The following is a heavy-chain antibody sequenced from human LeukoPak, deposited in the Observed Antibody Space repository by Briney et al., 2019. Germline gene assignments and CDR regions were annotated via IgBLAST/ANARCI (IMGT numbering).Heavy chain of an antibody. CDR3: ARHDFYGATYSGWFDP. CDR2: MFYSGSTYSGSN. Sequence: SSETLSLACTVSGGSITNNNYYWGWIRQPPGKGLEWIGRMFYSGSTYSGSNFYNPSLRSRVTISVDTSKNHFSLKLSSVTAADTAVYYCARHDFYGATYSGWFDPWGQGTLVAVSP. D-gene: IGHD4-17*01. J-gene: IGHJ5*02. CDR1: GGSITNNNYY. V-gene: IGHV4-39*01.